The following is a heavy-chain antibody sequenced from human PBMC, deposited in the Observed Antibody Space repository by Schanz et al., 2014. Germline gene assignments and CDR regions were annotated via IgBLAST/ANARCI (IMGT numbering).Heavy chain of an antibody. J-gene: IGHJ4*02. CDR3: ARPRFDYGEVDY. CDR2: ISNDGSIK. CDR1: GFAFSVYG. V-gene: IGHV3-30*19. Sequence: QVQMVESGGGVVQPGRSLRLSCAASGFAFSVYGMHWVRQAPGKGLEWVALISNDGSIKYYADSVEGRFTISRDNSRNTLYLQMNSLRTEDTAVYYCARPRFDYGEVDYWGQGTLVTVSS. D-gene: IGHD4-17*01.